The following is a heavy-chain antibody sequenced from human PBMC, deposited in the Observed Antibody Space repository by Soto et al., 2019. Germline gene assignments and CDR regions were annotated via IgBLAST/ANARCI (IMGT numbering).Heavy chain of an antibody. J-gene: IGHJ5*02. CDR2: IHYSGET. Sequence: SETLSLTCTVSGGSIISTFYYWGWLRQPPGRGLEWIANIHYSGETHYSPSLKSRVAISVDTSKSQFSLTLDSVTAADTAAYYCARRPDFRDHGWFDPWGQGILVTVSS. CDR3: ARRPDFRDHGWFDP. V-gene: IGHV4-39*01. D-gene: IGHD4-17*01. CDR1: GGSIISTFYY.